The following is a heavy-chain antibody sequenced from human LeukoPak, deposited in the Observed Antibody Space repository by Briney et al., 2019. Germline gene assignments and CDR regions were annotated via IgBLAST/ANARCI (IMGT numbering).Heavy chain of an antibody. J-gene: IGHJ4*02. D-gene: IGHD3-3*01. Sequence: PGEALKISCKGSGYSFTSYWNSWGRQMPGEGPELRGRNYSCACYSNYSPSFGGHVTISADKSTSTASLQWSSLKASESAVYYCARHFDDLSGYYSDASGFWGQGALVTVSS. CDR3: ARHFDDLSGYYSDASGF. CDR2: NYSCACYS. CDR1: GYSFTSYW. V-gene: IGHV5-10-1*01.